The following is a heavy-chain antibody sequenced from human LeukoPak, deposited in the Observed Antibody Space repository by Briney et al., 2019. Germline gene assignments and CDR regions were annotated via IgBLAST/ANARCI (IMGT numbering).Heavy chain of an antibody. CDR2: ISGSGGST. D-gene: IGHD1-26*01. V-gene: IGHV3-23*01. CDR3: AQTSDSGSYYSDFDY. CDR1: GFTFSSYA. Sequence: GGSLRLSCAASGFTFSSYAMSWVRQAPGKGLEWVSAISGSGGSTYYADSVKGRFTISRDNSKNTLYLQMNSLRAEDTAVYYCAQTSDSGSYYSDFDYWGQGTLVTVSS. J-gene: IGHJ4*02.